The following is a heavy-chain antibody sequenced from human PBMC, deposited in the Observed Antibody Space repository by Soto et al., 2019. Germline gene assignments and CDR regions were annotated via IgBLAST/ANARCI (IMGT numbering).Heavy chain of an antibody. CDR2: INAGNGNT. J-gene: IGHJ5*02. CDR1: GYTFTSYA. CDR3: AIGFPLWFDP. Sequence: QVQLVQSGAEKKKPGASVKVSCKASGYTFTSYAIDWVRQAPGQRLEWMGWINAGNGNTKYSQKFLGRVTITRDTSASTVDMELSSLRSEDTAVYYFAIGFPLWFDPWGQGTLVTVSS. D-gene: IGHD3-3*01. V-gene: IGHV1-3*05.